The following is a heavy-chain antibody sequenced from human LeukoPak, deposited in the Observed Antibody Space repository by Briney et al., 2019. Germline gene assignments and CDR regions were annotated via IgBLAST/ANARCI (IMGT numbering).Heavy chain of an antibody. D-gene: IGHD2-21*02. CDR2: IYHSGST. CDR3: ARFVVVTAGFDP. CDR1: GYSISSGYY. J-gene: IGHJ5*02. V-gene: IGHV4-38-2*02. Sequence: PSETLSLTCTVSGYSISSGYYWGWIRQPPGKGLEWIGSIYHSGSTYYNPSLKSRVTISVDTSKNQFSLKLSSVTAADTAVYYCARFVVVTAGFDPWGQGTLVTVSS.